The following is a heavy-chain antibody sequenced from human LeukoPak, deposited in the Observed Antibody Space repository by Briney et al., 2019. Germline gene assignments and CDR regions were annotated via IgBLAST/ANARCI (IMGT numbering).Heavy chain of an antibody. CDR1: GFTFSSYG. V-gene: IGHV3-30*18. CDR3: AKVGVGATTGTFDY. Sequence: PGGSLRLSCAASGFTFSSYGMHWVRQAPGKGLGWVAVISYDGSNKYYADSVKGRFTISRDNSKNTLYLQMNSLRAEDTAVYYCAKVGVGATTGTFDYWGQGTLVTVSS. CDR2: ISYDGSNK. D-gene: IGHD1-26*01. J-gene: IGHJ4*02.